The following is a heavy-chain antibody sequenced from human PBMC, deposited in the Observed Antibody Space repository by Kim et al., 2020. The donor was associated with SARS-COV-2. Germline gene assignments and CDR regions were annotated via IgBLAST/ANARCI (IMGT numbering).Heavy chain of an antibody. D-gene: IGHD1-26*01. CDR1: GGSFSGYY. CDR3: ARLGGWEPVELSPPDY. CDR2: INHSGST. V-gene: IGHV4-34*01. J-gene: IGHJ4*02. Sequence: SETLSLTCAVYGGSFSGYYWSWIRQPPGKGLEWIGEINHSGSTNYNPSLKSRVTISVDTSKNQFSLKLSSVTAADTAVYYCARLGGWEPVELSPPDYWGQGTLVTVSS.